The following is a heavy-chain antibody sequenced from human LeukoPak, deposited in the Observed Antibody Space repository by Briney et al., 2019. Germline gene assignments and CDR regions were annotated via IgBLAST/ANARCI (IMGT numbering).Heavy chain of an antibody. V-gene: IGHV3-23*01. CDR3: VLLSLTPG. Sequence: PGGSLRLSCAASGFTFSSYAMSWVRQAPGKGLEWVSTISGSGGNTYYADSVKGRFTISRDNAKNTLYLQMNSLRAEDTAVYYCVLLSLTPGWGQGTLVTVSS. CDR1: GFTFSSYA. CDR2: ISGSGGNT. J-gene: IGHJ4*02. D-gene: IGHD3-10*01.